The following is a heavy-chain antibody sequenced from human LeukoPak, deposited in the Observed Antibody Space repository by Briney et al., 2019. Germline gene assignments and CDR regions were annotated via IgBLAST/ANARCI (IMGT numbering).Heavy chain of an antibody. J-gene: IGHJ4*02. CDR3: ARDVGLPIAAAGDY. CDR2: ISSSGSTI. CDR1: GFTFSSYE. D-gene: IGHD6-13*01. Sequence: GGSLRLSCAASGFTFSSYEMNWVRQAPGKGLEWVSYISSSGSTIYYADSVKGRFIISRDNAKNSLYLQMNSLRAEDTAVYYCARDVGLPIAAAGDYWGQGTLVTVSS. V-gene: IGHV3-48*03.